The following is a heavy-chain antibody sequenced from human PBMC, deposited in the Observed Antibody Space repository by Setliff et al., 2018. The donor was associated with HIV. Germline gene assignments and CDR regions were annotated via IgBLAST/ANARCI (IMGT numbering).Heavy chain of an antibody. CDR2: IYHNGST. D-gene: IGHD2-15*01. CDR1: GGSISIGGYY. J-gene: IGHJ6*03. CDR3: ARGGGSRAATSSYYYMDV. Sequence: LSLTCTVSGGSISIGGYYWGWIRQHPGKGLEWIGYIYHNGSTYYNPSLKSRVIISVDTSKNQFSLKLSSVTAADTAVYDCARGGGSRAATSSYYYMDVWGKGTTVTVSS. V-gene: IGHV4-31*03.